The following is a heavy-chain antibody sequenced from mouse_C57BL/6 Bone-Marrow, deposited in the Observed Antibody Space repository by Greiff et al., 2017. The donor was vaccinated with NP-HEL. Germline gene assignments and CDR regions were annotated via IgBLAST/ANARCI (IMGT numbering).Heavy chain of an antibody. CDR2: IDPEDGET. CDR1: GFNIKDYY. Sequence: EVQLQQSGAELVKPGASVKLSCTASGFNIKDYYMHWVKQRTEQGLEWIGRIDPEDGETKYAPKFQGKATITADTSSHTAYLQLSSLISEDTAVKYCSRAPDLLLDCDYWGQGTTLTVSS. J-gene: IGHJ2*01. CDR3: SRAPDLLLDCDY. D-gene: IGHD1-1*01. V-gene: IGHV14-2*01.